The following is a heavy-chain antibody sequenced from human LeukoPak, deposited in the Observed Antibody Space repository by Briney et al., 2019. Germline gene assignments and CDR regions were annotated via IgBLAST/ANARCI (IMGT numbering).Heavy chain of an antibody. CDR1: GFTFSNFW. CDR2: IKLDGSAT. Sequence: GGSLRLSCAASGFTFSNFWMAWVRQVPGKGPEWVADIKLDGSATYYLDSVRGRFTISRDNAMNSLYLQMHSLRADDTALYYCARGGRWELPRPYAFDIWGQGTMVTVSS. V-gene: IGHV3-7*03. J-gene: IGHJ3*02. CDR3: ARGGRWELPRPYAFDI. D-gene: IGHD1-26*01.